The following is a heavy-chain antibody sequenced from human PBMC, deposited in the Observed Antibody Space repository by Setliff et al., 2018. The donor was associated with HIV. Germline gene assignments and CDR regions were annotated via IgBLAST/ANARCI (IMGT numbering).Heavy chain of an antibody. J-gene: IGHJ4*02. V-gene: IGHV3-48*01. CDR1: GFTFSDYP. Sequence: PGGSLRLSCAASGFTFSDYPMNWVRQAPGKGLVWVSHIYPDSNNIDYADSVKGRFTISRDNAKNSLYLQMNSLRAEDAAVYYCATDLHWAFDYWGQGSLVTVSS. D-gene: IGHD7-27*01. CDR2: IYPDSNNI. CDR3: ATDLHWAFDY.